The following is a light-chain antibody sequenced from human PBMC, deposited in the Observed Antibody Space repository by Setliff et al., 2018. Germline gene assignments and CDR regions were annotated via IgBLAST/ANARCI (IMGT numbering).Light chain of an antibody. CDR2: SNN. Sequence: QSALTQPPSASGTPGQRVTISCSGSSSNIGSNTVNWYQQLPGTAPKLLIYSNNQRPSGVPDRFSGSKSGTSASLAISGLQSEDEADYYCAAWDDSLNGHVFGTGTKV. CDR3: AAWDDSLNGHV. CDR1: SSNIGSNT. V-gene: IGLV1-44*01. J-gene: IGLJ1*01.